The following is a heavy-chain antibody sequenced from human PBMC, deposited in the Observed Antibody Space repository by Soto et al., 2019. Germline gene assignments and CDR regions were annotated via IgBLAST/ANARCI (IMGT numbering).Heavy chain of an antibody. Sequence: QVQLQESGPGLVKPSQTLSLTCTVSGGSISSGGYYWSWIRQHPGKGLEWIGYIYYSGSTYYNPSLKSRVTISVDTSKNQFSLKLSSVTAADTAVYYCARSQSEYSSSSGPLEQGAFDIWGQGTMVTVSS. CDR2: IYYSGST. CDR3: ARSQSEYSSSSGPLEQGAFDI. D-gene: IGHD6-6*01. V-gene: IGHV4-31*03. CDR1: GGSISSGGYY. J-gene: IGHJ3*02.